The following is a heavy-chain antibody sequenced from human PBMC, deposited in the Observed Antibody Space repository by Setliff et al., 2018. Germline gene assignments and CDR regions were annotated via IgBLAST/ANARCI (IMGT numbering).Heavy chain of an antibody. Sequence: SETLSLTCAVYGGSFSGYYWSWIRQPPGKGLEWIGEINHSGSTNYNPSLKSRVTISMDTSKNQFSLKVSSVTAADTAVYYCARDGNNWNDLDYWGHGTLVTVSS. D-gene: IGHD1-20*01. CDR1: GGSFSGYY. J-gene: IGHJ4*01. V-gene: IGHV4-34*01. CDR3: ARDGNNWNDLDY. CDR2: INHSGST.